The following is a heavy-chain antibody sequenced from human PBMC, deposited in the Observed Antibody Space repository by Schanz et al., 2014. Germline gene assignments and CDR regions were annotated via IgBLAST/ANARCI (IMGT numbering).Heavy chain of an antibody. CDR2: ISSSGSYT. Sequence: QVQLVESGGGLVKPGGSLRLSCAASGFTFSDYYMSWIRQAPGKGLEWVSYISSSGSYTNYADSVKGRFTTSRDNGKKSMYLQKSSLRDEATAVYCCARLDSSSGYPRSWGQGTLVTVSS. CDR3: ARLDSSSGYPRS. V-gene: IGHV3-11*05. D-gene: IGHD6-13*01. J-gene: IGHJ4*02. CDR1: GFTFSDYY.